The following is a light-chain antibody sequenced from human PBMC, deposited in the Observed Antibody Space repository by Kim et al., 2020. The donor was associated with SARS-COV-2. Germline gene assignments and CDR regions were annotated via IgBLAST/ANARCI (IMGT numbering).Light chain of an antibody. Sequence: GHSITISCTGTSSDIGSTNYVSWYQLNPGEAPKLVIFDVDLRPSGISTRFSGSKSGNKASLTISGLQPEDEADYFCISYAASITFVFGSGTKVIVL. V-gene: IGLV2-14*03. CDR2: DVD. CDR3: ISYAASITFV. J-gene: IGLJ1*01. CDR1: SSDIGSTNY.